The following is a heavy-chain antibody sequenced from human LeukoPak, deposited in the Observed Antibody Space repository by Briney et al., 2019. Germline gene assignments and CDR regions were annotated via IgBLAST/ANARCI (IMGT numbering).Heavy chain of an antibody. V-gene: IGHV4-4*07. D-gene: IGHD6-19*01. CDR2: IYTSGST. CDR3: ARGRISSGWYIDAFDI. Sequence: KPSETLSLTYTASGGSISSYYWSWIRQPAGKGLEWIGRIYTSGSTNYNPSLKSRVTMSVDTSKNQFSLKLSSVTAADTAVYYCARGRISSGWYIDAFDIWGQGTMVTVSS. J-gene: IGHJ3*02. CDR1: GGSISSYY.